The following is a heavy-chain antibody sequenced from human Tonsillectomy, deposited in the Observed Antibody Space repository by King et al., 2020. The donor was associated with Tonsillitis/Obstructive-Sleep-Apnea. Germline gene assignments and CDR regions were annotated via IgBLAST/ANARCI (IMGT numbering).Heavy chain of an antibody. CDR1: GGSFRGYY. J-gene: IGHJ3*02. D-gene: IGHD7-27*01. V-gene: IGHV4-34*01. CDR3: ARDPPGVGDAFDI. CDR2: INQSGST. Sequence: VQLQQWGAGLLKPSETLSLTCAVYGGSFRGYYWTWIRQPPGKGLEWIGEINQSGSTDYNPSLKSRVTISVDTSKNQFSLKLSSVTAADTAVYYCARDPPGVGDAFDIWGQGTMVTVSS.